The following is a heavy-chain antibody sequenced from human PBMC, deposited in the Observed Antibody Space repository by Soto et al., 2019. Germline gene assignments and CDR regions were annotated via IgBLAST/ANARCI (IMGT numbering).Heavy chain of an antibody. J-gene: IGHJ4*02. CDR1: GDCMNSGGIS. D-gene: IGHD3-22*01. CDR2: IYHSGTT. V-gene: IGHV4-30-2*06. CDR3: ARGMKGQSGYFHFDS. Sequence: QLQLQESASGLVKPSETLSLTCGVSGDCMNSGGISWNWIRQSPGKGLEWIGHIYHSGTTNYNPSLDSRVTISVDRSKTQFSLRLSSVTAADTALYYCARGMKGQSGYFHFDSWGQGTLVTVSS.